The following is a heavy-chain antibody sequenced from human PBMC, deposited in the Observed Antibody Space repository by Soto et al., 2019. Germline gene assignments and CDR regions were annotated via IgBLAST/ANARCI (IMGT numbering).Heavy chain of an antibody. CDR3: ARDPAQHSNRRDY. CDR2: ISSSSSYI. D-gene: IGHD3-3*02. J-gene: IGHJ4*02. CDR1: GFTFSSYS. Sequence: LRLSCAASGFTFSSYSMNWVRQAPGRGLEWVSSISSSSSYIYYADSVKGRFTISRDNAKNSLYLQMNSLRAEDTAVYYCARDPAQHSNRRDYWGQGTLVTVSS. V-gene: IGHV3-21*01.